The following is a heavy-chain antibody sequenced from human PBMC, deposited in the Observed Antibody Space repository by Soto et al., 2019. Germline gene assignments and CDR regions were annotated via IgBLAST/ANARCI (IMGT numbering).Heavy chain of an antibody. CDR2: IYYRGST. CDR3: ARDGKSSYGHPSDYYGMDV. CDR1: GGPVTSGNHY. J-gene: IGHJ6*02. Sequence: QVQLQESGPGLVKPSETLSLTCTVSGGPVTSGNHYWSWIRQPPGKGLEWIGYIYYRGSTKYNPTLKSRVTISVDTSKNQFSLKLSSMTAADTAVYYCARDGKSSYGHPSDYYGMDVWGQGTTVTVSS. V-gene: IGHV4-61*01. D-gene: IGHD5-18*01.